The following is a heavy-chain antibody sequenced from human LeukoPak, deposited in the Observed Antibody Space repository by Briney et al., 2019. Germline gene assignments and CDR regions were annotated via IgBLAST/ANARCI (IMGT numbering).Heavy chain of an antibody. CDR2: IVVGSGNT. CDR3: AAGPYYDSSGYYYQTRYYYYMDV. V-gene: IGHV1-58*02. CDR1: GFTFTSSA. J-gene: IGHJ6*03. D-gene: IGHD3-22*01. Sequence: SVKVSCKASGFTFTSSAMQWVRQARGQRLEWIGWIVVGSGNTNYAQKFQERVTITRDMSTSTAYMELSSLRSEDTAVYYCAAGPYYDSSGYYYQTRYYYYMDVWGKGTTSPSP.